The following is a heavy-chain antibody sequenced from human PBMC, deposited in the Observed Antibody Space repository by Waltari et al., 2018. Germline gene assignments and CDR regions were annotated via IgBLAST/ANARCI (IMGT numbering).Heavy chain of an antibody. CDR3: ASLVATKAFDI. Sequence: QVQLVQSGAEVKKPGASVKVSCKASGYTFTSYYMHWVRQAPGQGLEWMGIINPSGGRTSYAKKFQGRVTMTRDTSTSTVYMELSSLRSEDTAVYYCASLVATKAFDIWGQGTMVTVSS. CDR2: INPSGGRT. D-gene: IGHD5-12*01. V-gene: IGHV1-46*01. J-gene: IGHJ3*02. CDR1: GYTFTSYY.